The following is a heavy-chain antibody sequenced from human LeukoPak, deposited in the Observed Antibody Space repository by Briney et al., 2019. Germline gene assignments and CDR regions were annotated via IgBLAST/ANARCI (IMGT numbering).Heavy chain of an antibody. CDR3: ATRNNFEY. CDR2: IRYDGSEK. CDR1: GFTFSSYG. Sequence: GRSLRLSCAASGFTFSSYGMNWVRQAPGKGLEWVANIRYDGSEKGYGDSVEGRFIISRDNSKNSLYLQMNSLRAEDTAVYYCATRNNFEYWGQGTLVTVSS. V-gene: IGHV3-7*01. J-gene: IGHJ4*02.